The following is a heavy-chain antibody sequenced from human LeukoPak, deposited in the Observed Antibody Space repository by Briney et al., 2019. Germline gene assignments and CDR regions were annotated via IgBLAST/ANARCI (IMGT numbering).Heavy chain of an antibody. D-gene: IGHD3-3*01. CDR1: GFIFSNYG. CDR3: AKADFVHGPQDY. J-gene: IGHJ4*02. Sequence: GGSLRLSCAASGFIFSNYGMHWVRQAPGKGLEWVAVISYVGRDKYYADSVKGRFTISRDNSKNTLYLQMNSLRAEDTAVYYCAKADFVHGPQDYWGQGTLVTVSS. CDR2: ISYVGRDK. V-gene: IGHV3-30*18.